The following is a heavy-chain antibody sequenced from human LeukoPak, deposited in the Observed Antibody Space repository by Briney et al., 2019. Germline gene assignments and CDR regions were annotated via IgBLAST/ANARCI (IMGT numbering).Heavy chain of an antibody. CDR3: ARDGEAAMVN. D-gene: IGHD5-18*01. CDR2: ISGYDANT. V-gene: IGHV1-18*01. Sequence: ASVKVSCKTSGYIFTNYGITWVRQAPGQGLEWMGWISGYDANTKYAQNLQGRVTMTIDTSTSTAYMELSSLRSEDTAVYYCARDGEAAMVNWGQGTLVTVSS. CDR1: GYIFTNYG. J-gene: IGHJ4*02.